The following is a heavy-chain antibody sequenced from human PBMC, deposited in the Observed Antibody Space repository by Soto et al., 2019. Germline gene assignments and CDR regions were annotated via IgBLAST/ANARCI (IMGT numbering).Heavy chain of an antibody. CDR3: ARTELPLYYYGMDV. D-gene: IGHD3-10*01. CDR1: GFTFSSYS. Sequence: GSLRLSCAASGFTFSSYSMNWVRQAPGRGLEWVSYISSSSSTIYYADSVKGRFTISRDNAKNSLYLQMNSLRAEDTAVYYCARTELPLYYYGMDVWGQGTTVTVSS. J-gene: IGHJ6*02. CDR2: ISSSSSTI. V-gene: IGHV3-48*01.